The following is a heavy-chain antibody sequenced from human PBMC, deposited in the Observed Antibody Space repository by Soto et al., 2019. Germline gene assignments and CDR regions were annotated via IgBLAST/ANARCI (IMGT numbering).Heavy chain of an antibody. Sequence: SVKVSCKASGGTFSSYAISWVRQAPGQGLEWMGGIIPIVGTANYAQKFQGRVTITADKSTSTAYMELSSLRSEDTAVYYCARRGGDHYYYYGMDVWGQGTTVTVSS. J-gene: IGHJ6*02. V-gene: IGHV1-69*06. D-gene: IGHD2-21*01. CDR3: ARRGGDHYYYYGMDV. CDR1: GGTFSSYA. CDR2: IIPIVGTA.